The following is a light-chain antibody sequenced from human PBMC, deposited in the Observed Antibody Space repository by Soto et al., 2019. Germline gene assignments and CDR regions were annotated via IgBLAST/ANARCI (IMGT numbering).Light chain of an antibody. CDR3: QQRHWPWT. CDR2: DVS. CDR1: HSVGSW. J-gene: IGKJ1*01. Sequence: IVLTQSPATLSLSPGESATLSCRASHSVGSWLAWYQQKPGQPPRLLIYDVSNRATGIPARFSGSGSGTDFILTISSLDPEDFAVYYCQQRHWPWTFGQGTTVEVK. V-gene: IGKV3-11*01.